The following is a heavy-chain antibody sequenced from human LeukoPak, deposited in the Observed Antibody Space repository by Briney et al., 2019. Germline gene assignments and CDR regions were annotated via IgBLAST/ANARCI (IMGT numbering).Heavy chain of an antibody. Sequence: GGSLRLSCAASGFTFNNYAMHWVRRAPGKGLEYVSAISSSGGSTFYANSVKGRFTVSRDNSKNTLYLQMGGPRAEDMAVYYCARRAPGFSSGWLDYWGQGTLVTVSS. J-gene: IGHJ4*02. V-gene: IGHV3-64*01. CDR3: ARRAPGFSSGWLDY. D-gene: IGHD6-19*01. CDR1: GFTFNNYA. CDR2: ISSSGGST.